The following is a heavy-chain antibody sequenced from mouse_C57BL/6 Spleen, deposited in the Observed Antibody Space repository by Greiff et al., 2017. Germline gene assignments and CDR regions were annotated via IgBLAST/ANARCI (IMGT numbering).Heavy chain of an antibody. Sequence: QVQLQQPGAELVKPGASVKFSCKASGYTFTSYWMHWVKQRPGQGLEWIGMIHPNSGSTNYNEKFKSKATLTVDKSSSTAYMQLSSLTSEDSAVYYCATSSTVVAGDYWGQGTTLTVSS. CDR3: ATSSTVVAGDY. CDR1: GYTFTSYW. V-gene: IGHV1-64*01. D-gene: IGHD1-1*01. J-gene: IGHJ2*01. CDR2: IHPNSGST.